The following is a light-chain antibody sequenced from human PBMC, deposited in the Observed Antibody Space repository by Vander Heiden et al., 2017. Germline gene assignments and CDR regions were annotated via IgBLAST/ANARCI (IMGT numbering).Light chain of an antibody. CDR2: DAS. J-gene: IGKJ4*01. V-gene: IGKV3-20*01. CDR1: QSVSSSY. CDR3: QQDGGSSLT. Sequence: EIVLTQSPGTLSLSPGERATLSCRASQSVSSSYLAWYQQKPGQAPRLLIYDASSRATGIPDRFSGSGSGTDFTLTISRLEPEDFAVYYCQQDGGSSLTFGGGTKVEIK.